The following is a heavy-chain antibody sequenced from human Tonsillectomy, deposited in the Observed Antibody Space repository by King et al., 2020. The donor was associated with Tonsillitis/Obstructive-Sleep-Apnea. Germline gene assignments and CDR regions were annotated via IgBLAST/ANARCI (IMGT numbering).Heavy chain of an antibody. CDR3: ARDDVVGRYIDS. Sequence: QLVQSGAEVKTPGASVKVSCKASGYTFTRYYIHWWRQARGQGLEWMGIINPNEGITTYAQKFQGRVTMRTDTSASTVYLELSRLRSEDTAVYYCARDDVVGRYIDSWGQGTLVTVSS. CDR2: INPNEGIT. CDR1: GYTFTRYY. D-gene: IGHD1-14*01. J-gene: IGHJ4*02. V-gene: IGHV1-46*01.